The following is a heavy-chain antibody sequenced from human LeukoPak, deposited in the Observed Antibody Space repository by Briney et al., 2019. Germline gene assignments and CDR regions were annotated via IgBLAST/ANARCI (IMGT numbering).Heavy chain of an antibody. Sequence: PGGSLRLSCAASGFTFSSYSMNWVRQAPGKGLEWVSSISSSSSYIYYADSVKGRFTISRDNAKNSLYLQMNSLRAEDKAVYYCARVLSLKTGTTSRYYCGMDDWGKGTTVTVSS. CDR3: ARVLSLKTGTTSRYYCGMDD. CDR1: GFTFSSYS. CDR2: ISSSSSYI. D-gene: IGHD1-1*01. V-gene: IGHV3-21*01. J-gene: IGHJ6*04.